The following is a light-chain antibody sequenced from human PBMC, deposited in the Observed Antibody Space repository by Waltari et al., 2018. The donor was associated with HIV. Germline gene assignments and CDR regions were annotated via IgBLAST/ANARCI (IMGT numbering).Light chain of an antibody. Sequence: QSVLTQPPSVSGATGQRVTISCTGSSSNLGTGYDVHWYQQLPGTAPKLHIYYNNNRPSGVPDRFSGSKSGTSASLAITGLQAEDEAYYYCQSHDTSLSGYVIFGGGTKLTVL. CDR2: YNN. CDR1: SSNLGTGYD. V-gene: IGLV1-40*01. J-gene: IGLJ2*01. CDR3: QSHDTSLSGYVI.